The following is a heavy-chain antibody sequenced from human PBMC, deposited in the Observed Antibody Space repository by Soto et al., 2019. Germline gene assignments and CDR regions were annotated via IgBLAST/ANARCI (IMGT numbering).Heavy chain of an antibody. CDR1: GFTFSSYS. V-gene: IGHV3-23*01. D-gene: IGHD2-21*01. CDR3: AKVEKAMTDRYWYYFDY. Sequence: GGSLRLSCAASGFTFSSYSMNWVRQAPGKGLEWVSAISGSGGSTYYADSVKGRFTISRDNSKNTLYLQMNSLRAEDTAVYYCAKVEKAMTDRYWYYFDYWGQGTLVTVSS. J-gene: IGHJ4*02. CDR2: ISGSGGST.